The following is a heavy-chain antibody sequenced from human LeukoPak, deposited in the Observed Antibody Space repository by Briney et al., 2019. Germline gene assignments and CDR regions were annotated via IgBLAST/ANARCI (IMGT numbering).Heavy chain of an antibody. CDR1: GFTFSSYA. CDR2: ISGSGGSR. D-gene: IGHD3-22*01. J-gene: IGHJ4*02. V-gene: IGHV3-23*01. CDR3: AKDSSGYSDYFDY. Sequence: GGSLRLSCAASGFTFSSYAMSWVRQAPGKGLEWVSAISGSGGSRYYADSVKGRFTISRDNSKNTLYLQMNSLRAEDTAVYYCAKDSSGYSDYFDYWGQGTLVTVSS.